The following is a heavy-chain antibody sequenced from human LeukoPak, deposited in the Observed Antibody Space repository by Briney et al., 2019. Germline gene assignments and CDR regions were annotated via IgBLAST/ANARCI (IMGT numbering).Heavy chain of an antibody. V-gene: IGHV4-59*01. J-gene: IGHJ5*02. Sequence: SETLSLTCSVSGDSIRNYYWSWIRQSPGKGLEWIGYVDKSGSTNYNPSFKSRVIVSPDTSRNEFSLNLNSVTAADTAIYYCARGGSSCYGCHNWFDPWGQGTRVTVSS. CDR1: GDSIRNYY. D-gene: IGHD2-2*01. CDR2: VDKSGST. CDR3: ARGGSSCYGCHNWFDP.